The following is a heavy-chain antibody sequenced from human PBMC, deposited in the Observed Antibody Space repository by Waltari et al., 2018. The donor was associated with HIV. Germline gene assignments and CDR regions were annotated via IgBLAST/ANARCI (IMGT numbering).Heavy chain of an antibody. V-gene: IGHV3-23*01. CDR1: GFTFSRYG. Sequence: VQLLASGGGLVQPGGSLRLSCAVSGFTFSRYGMSWVRPAPGKGLEWVSGISASGSSTYYADSVKGLFIISRDNSKDTLYLQMNSLSAEDTAIYYCAKYPGYGSGSFYNFDYWGQGTLVTVSS. CDR3: AKYPGYGSGSFYNFDY. J-gene: IGHJ4*02. CDR2: ISASGSST. D-gene: IGHD3-10*01.